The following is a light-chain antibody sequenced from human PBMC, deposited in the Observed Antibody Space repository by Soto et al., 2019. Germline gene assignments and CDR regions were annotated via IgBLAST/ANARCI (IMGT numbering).Light chain of an antibody. CDR2: EVN. CDR1: SSDVGGYNY. CDR3: SSYAGSNIL. J-gene: IGLJ1*01. V-gene: IGLV2-8*01. Sequence: SALTQPPSASGSPGQSVTISCTGTSSDVGGYNYVSWYQQHPGKAPKLMIYEVNKRPSGVPDRFSASKSGNTASLTVSGLQAEDGADYYCSSYAGSNILFGTGTKVTVL.